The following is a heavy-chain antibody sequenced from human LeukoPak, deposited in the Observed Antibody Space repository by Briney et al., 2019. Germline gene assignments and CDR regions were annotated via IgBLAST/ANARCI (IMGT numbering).Heavy chain of an antibody. Sequence: GGSLRLSCVASGFTFNNYAMSWVRQAPGRGLEWASSTAGSGISKDYADSVKGRFTISKDKSKNTLYLQMNSLRTEDTAVYYCVRQDCSGGSCYLDYWGQGTLVTVSS. J-gene: IGHJ4*02. CDR1: GFTFNNYA. CDR2: TAGSGISK. CDR3: VRQDCSGGSCYLDY. V-gene: IGHV3-23*01. D-gene: IGHD2-15*01.